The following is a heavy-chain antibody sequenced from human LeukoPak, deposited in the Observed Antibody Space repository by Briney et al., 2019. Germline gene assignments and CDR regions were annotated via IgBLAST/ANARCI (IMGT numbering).Heavy chain of an antibody. CDR2: ISSSGTTI. CDR1: GFSVSTYE. CDR3: ARGRPEFFGSGTYLND. D-gene: IGHD3-10*01. V-gene: IGHV3-48*03. J-gene: IGHJ4*02. Sequence: GGSLRLSCAASGFSVSTYEMNWVRQAPGKGPECVSYISSSGTTISYADSVEGRFTISRDNAKNSLYLEMNSLGVDDTAVYYCARGRPEFFGSGTYLNDWGQGTLVTVSS.